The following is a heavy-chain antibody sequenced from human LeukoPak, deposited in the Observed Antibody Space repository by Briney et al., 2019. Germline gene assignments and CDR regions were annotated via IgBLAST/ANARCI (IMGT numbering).Heavy chain of an antibody. CDR2: ISTSGRT. V-gene: IGHV4-61*09. Sequence: PSETLSLTCTVSGGSINSGRYYWSWIRQPAGRGLEWIGHISTSGRTSYSPSLKSRVTISVDKSKNQFSLKLSSVTAADTAVYYRARGSTYYYDSSGYYYHPEFDYWGQGTLVTVSS. CDR3: ARGSTYYYDSSGYYYHPEFDY. CDR1: GGSINSGRYY. D-gene: IGHD3-22*01. J-gene: IGHJ4*02.